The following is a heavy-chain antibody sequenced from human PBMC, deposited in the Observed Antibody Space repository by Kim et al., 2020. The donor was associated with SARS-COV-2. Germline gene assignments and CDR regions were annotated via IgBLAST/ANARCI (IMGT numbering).Heavy chain of an antibody. D-gene: IGHD2-2*01. Sequence: GGSLRLSCAASGFTFSSYGMHWVRQAPGKGLEWVAVISYDGSNKYYADSVKGRFTISRDNSKNTLYLQMNSLRAEDTAVYYCATVVVPAAKYYFDYWGQG. V-gene: IGHV3-33*05. CDR3: ATVVVPAAKYYFDY. CDR1: GFTFSSYG. CDR2: ISYDGSNK. J-gene: IGHJ4*02.